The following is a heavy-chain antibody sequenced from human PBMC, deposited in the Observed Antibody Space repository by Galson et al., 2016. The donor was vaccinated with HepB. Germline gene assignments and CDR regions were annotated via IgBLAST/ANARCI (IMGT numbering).Heavy chain of an antibody. D-gene: IGHD2-2*01. Sequence: SLRLSCAVSEFTFSSYGMNWVRQAPGKGLDWVAAISHDGYREHYADSVKGRFSIFRDNSKNTMYLHMIGLRHEDTSIYYCSKELLNRSTHGYFKYWGQGTLVTVSS. CDR2: ISHDGYRE. CDR1: EFTFSSYG. J-gene: IGHJ4*02. CDR3: SKELLNRSTHGYFKY. V-gene: IGHV3-30*18.